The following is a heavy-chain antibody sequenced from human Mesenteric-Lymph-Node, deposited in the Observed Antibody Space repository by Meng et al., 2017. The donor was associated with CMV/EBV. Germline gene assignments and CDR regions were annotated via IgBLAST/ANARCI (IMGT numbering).Heavy chain of an antibody. CDR3: ARDSRYYYYGMDV. CDR2: ISSSSSYI. Sequence: GGSLRLSCAASGFIPDTYAMNWVRQAPGKGLEWVSSISSSSSYIYYADSVKGRFTISRDNAKNSLYLQMNSLRAEDTAVYYCARDSRYYYYGMDVWGQGTTVTVSS. V-gene: IGHV3-21*01. J-gene: IGHJ6*02. CDR1: GFIPDTYA.